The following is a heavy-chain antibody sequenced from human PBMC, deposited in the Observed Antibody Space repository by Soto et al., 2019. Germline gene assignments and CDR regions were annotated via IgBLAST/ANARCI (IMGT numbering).Heavy chain of an antibody. CDR2: IIPIFGTA. D-gene: IGHD5-12*01. CDR1: GGTFSSYA. V-gene: IGHV1-69*13. CDR3: ARDLGAGYSGYDYGDSGPYYFDY. Sequence: SVKVSCKASGGTFSSYAISWVRQAPGQGLEWMGGIIPIFGTANYAQKFQGRVTITADESTSTAYMELSSLRSEDTAVYYCARDLGAGYSGYDYGDSGPYYFDYWGQGTLVTVSS. J-gene: IGHJ4*02.